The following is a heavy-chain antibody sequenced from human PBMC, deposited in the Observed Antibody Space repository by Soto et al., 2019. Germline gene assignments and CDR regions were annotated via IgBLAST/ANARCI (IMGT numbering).Heavy chain of an antibody. J-gene: IGHJ6*03. D-gene: IGHD3-3*01. Sequence: TLSLTCAISGDSVSSNSAAWNCIRQSPSRGLEWLGRTYYRSKWYNDYAVSVKSRITINPDTSKNQFSLQLNSVTPEDTAVYYCARDRYDFWSGYYAAYYYYYMDVWGKGTTVTVSS. CDR2: TYYRSKWYN. CDR1: GDSVSSNSAA. CDR3: ARDRYDFWSGYYAAYYYYYMDV. V-gene: IGHV6-1*01.